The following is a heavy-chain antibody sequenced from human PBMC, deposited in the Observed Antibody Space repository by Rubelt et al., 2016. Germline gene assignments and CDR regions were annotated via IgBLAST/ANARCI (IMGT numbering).Heavy chain of an antibody. J-gene: IGHJ4*02. CDR1: GFTFTSSA. D-gene: IGHD6-6*01. V-gene: IGHV1-58*01. CDR3: ARSASIAGD. Sequence: QMQLVQSGPEVKKPGTSVKVSCKASGFTFTSSAVQWVRQARGQRLEWIGWIVVGSGNTNYAQKFQGRVTITREMSLRTAYIELSSLRSEDSAVYYWARSASIAGDWGQGTLVTVSS. CDR2: IVVGSGNT.